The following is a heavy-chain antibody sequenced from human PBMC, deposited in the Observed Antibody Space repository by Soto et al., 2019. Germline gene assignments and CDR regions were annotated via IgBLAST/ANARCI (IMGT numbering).Heavy chain of an antibody. CDR1: GFTFSSSA. Sequence: PGGSLRLSCAASGFTFSSSAMSWVRQAPGKGLEWVSAISGSGGSTYYADSVKGRFTISRDNSKNTLYLQMNSLRAEDTAVYYCAKDVRRGSSRGYWGQGTLVTVSS. J-gene: IGHJ4*02. V-gene: IGHV3-23*01. D-gene: IGHD3-10*01. CDR2: ISGSGGST. CDR3: AKDVRRGSSRGY.